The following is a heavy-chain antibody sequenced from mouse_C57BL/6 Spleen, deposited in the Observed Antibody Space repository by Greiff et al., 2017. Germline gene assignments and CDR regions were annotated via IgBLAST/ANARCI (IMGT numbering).Heavy chain of an antibody. Sequence: QVQLPQSGAELARPGASVKMSCKASGYTFTSYTMHWVKQRPGQGLEWIGYINPSSGYTKYNQKFKDKATLTADKSSSTAYMQLSSLTSEDSAVYYCARSLWYPYYYARDYWGQGTSVTVSS. CDR3: ARSLWYPYYYARDY. J-gene: IGHJ4*01. V-gene: IGHV1-4*01. D-gene: IGHD2-1*01. CDR1: GYTFTSYT. CDR2: INPSSGYT.